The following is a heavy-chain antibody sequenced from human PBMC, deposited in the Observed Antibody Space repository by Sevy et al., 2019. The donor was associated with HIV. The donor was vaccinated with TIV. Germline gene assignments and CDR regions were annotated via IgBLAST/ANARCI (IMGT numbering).Heavy chain of an antibody. CDR2: INPNTGDT. CDR1: GYTFTGYY. D-gene: IGHD6-19*01. CDR3: TRDRTYSSGWLGNYYYDMDV. V-gene: IGHV1-2*04. J-gene: IGHJ6*02. Sequence: ASVKVSCKASGYTFTGYYIHWVRQAPGQGLEWMGWINPNTGDTNFAQKFQGSVTMTRDTSITTAYMELSRLRSDDTAIYYCTRDRTYSSGWLGNYYYDMDVWGQGTTVTVSS.